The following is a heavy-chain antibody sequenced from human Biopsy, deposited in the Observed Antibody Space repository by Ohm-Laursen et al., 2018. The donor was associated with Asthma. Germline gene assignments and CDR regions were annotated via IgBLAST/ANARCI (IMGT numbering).Heavy chain of an antibody. CDR1: GYTFNSAG. CDR2: ISVYNGNT. D-gene: IGHD3-10*01. Sequence: SSVKASCKTSGYTFNSAGITWVRQAPGQGLEWMGWISVYNGNTKVAQKLQDRVTMITDTSTSIAYMELRSLRSDDTAVYFCARAVDYSHYYGIDVWGQGTTVTVS. CDR3: ARAVDYSHYYGIDV. J-gene: IGHJ6*02. V-gene: IGHV1-18*01.